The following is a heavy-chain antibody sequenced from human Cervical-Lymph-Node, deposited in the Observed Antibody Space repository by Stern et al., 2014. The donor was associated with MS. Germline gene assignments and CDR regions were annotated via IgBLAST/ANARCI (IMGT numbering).Heavy chain of an antibody. D-gene: IGHD5-24*01. CDR3: ATLGWADY. CDR2: IDSDGSTT. V-gene: IGHV3-74*02. J-gene: IGHJ4*02. CDR1: GFSFSSYG. Sequence: EVQLVESGGGLVQPGGSLRLSCAGSGFSFSSYGMHWVRQAPGKGLVLVSRIDSDGSTTGYADSVKGRFTISRDNAKNTLYLQMNSLRAEDTAVYYCATLGWADYWGQGTLVTVSS.